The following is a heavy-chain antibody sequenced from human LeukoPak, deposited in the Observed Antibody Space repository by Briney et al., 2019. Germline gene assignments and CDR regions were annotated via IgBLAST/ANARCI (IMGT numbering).Heavy chain of an antibody. Sequence: GASVKVSCKASGYTFTSYGISWVRQAPGQGLEWMGWMNPNSGNTGYAQKFQGRVTITRNTSISTAYMELSSLRSEDTAVYYCARGWQQLDYYYYYYMDVWGKGTTVTVSS. D-gene: IGHD6-13*01. CDR1: GYTFTSYG. CDR3: ARGWQQLDYYYYYYMDV. J-gene: IGHJ6*03. CDR2: MNPNSGNT. V-gene: IGHV1-8*03.